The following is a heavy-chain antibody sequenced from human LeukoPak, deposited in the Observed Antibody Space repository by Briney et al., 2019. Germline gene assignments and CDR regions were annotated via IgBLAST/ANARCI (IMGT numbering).Heavy chain of an antibody. Sequence: PGGSLRLSCAASGFTFSSYEMNWVRQAPGKGLEWVSYISSSSSTIYYADSVKGRFTISRDNAKNSLYLQMNSLRAEDTAVYYCARDKIGGSMAGSNFDYWGQGTLVTVSS. V-gene: IGHV3-48*03. CDR3: ARDKIGGSMAGSNFDY. D-gene: IGHD6-19*01. J-gene: IGHJ4*02. CDR2: ISSSSSTI. CDR1: GFTFSSYE.